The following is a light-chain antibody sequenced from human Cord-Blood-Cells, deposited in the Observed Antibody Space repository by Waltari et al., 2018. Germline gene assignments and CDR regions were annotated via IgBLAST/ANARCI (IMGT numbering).Light chain of an antibody. V-gene: IGLV2-23*01. CDR3: CSYAGSSTYV. J-gene: IGLJ1*01. Sequence: QSALTKPASVSGSPGQSITISCTGTSSDVGSDNLVSWYQQHPGKAPKLMIYEGSKRPSGVSNRFSGSKSDNTASLTISGLQAEDEADYYCCSYAGSSTYVFGTGTKVTVL. CDR2: EGS. CDR1: SSDVGSDNL.